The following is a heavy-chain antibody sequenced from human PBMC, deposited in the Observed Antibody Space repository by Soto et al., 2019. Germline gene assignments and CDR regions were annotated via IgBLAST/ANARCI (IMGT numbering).Heavy chain of an antibody. CDR2: ISSSSSTI. CDR1: GFTFSSYS. V-gene: IGHV3-48*02. CDR3: ARDNPQWLAYYYYGMDV. D-gene: IGHD6-19*01. Sequence: ESGGGLVQPGGSLRLSCAASGFTFSSYSMNWVRQAPGKGLEWVSYISSSSSTIYYADSVKGRFTISRDNAKNSLYLQMNSLRDEDTAVYYCARDNPQWLAYYYYGMDVWGQGTTVTVSS. J-gene: IGHJ6*02.